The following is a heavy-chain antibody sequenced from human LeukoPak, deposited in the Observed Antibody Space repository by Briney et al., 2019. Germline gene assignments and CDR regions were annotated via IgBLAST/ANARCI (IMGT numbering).Heavy chain of an antibody. Sequence: PGGPLRLSCAASGFTFSSYSINWVRQAPGKGLEWVSSISSSSSYIYYADSVKGRFTISRDNAKNSLYLQMNSLRAEDTAVYYCARVSGSGSYQLDYWGQGTLVTVSS. CDR2: ISSSSSYI. D-gene: IGHD3-10*01. CDR1: GFTFSSYS. CDR3: ARVSGSGSYQLDY. J-gene: IGHJ4*02. V-gene: IGHV3-21*01.